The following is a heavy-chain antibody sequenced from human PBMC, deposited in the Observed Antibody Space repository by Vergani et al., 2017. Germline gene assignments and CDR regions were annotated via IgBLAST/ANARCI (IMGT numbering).Heavy chain of an antibody. Sequence: DVRLVESGGSVVQPGGSLRLSCAASGFTFSAYSMNWVRQTPGKGLEWISYIGVSDNSIYYADSVMGRFAISRDNARNFLFLQMNSLRADDSALYFCVRDPDYSTFDSWGQGTLVTGS. CDR2: IGVSDNSI. V-gene: IGHV3-48*01. CDR3: VRDPDYSTFDS. J-gene: IGHJ4*02. D-gene: IGHD4-11*01. CDR1: GFTFSAYS.